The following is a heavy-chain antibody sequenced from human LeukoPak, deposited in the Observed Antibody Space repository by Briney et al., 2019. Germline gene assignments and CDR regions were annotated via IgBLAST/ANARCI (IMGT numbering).Heavy chain of an antibody. J-gene: IGHJ4*02. CDR1: GFTFGGSG. CDR2: IRYDGSNK. Sequence: GGSLRLSCAASGFTFGGSGMHWVRQAPGKGLEWVAFIRYDGSNKYYADSVKGRFTISRDNSKNTLYLQMNSLRAEDTAVYYCAKDDGSGSDYWGQGTLVTVSS. D-gene: IGHD3-10*01. V-gene: IGHV3-30*02. CDR3: AKDDGSGSDY.